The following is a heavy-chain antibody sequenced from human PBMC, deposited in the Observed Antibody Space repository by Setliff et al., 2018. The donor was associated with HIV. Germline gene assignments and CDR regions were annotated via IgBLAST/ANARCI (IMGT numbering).Heavy chain of an antibody. V-gene: IGHV3-30*02. CDR1: GFTFSSYG. D-gene: IGHD3-10*01. CDR3: AKVFAFGVDGFDI. J-gene: IGHJ3*02. Sequence: GSLRLSCAASGFTFSSYGMHWVRQAPGKGLEWVAFIRYDGSNKYYAESVKGRFTISKDNSQNALYLQMNSLTDEDTAVYYCAKVFAFGVDGFDIWGQGTMVTVSS. CDR2: IRYDGSNK.